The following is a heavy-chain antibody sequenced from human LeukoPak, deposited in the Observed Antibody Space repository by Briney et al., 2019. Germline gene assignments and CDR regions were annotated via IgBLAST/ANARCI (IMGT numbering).Heavy chain of an antibody. CDR1: GFTFSSYG. CDR2: IWYDGSNK. D-gene: IGHD2-2*01. Sequence: GGSLRLSCAASGFTFSSYGMHWVRQAPGKGLEWVAVIWYDGSNKYYADSVKGRFTISRDNSKNTLYLQMNSLRAEDTAVYYCARGLSSTQEKHYYYGMDVWGQGTTVTVSS. V-gene: IGHV3-30*19. CDR3: ARGLSSTQEKHYYYGMDV. J-gene: IGHJ6*02.